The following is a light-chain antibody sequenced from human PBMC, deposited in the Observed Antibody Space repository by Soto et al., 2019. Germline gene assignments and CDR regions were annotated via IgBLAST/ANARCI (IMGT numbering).Light chain of an antibody. CDR1: SSNIGSNY. Sequence: QSVLTQPPSASGTPGQRVTISCSGSSSNIGSNYVYWYQQLPGTAPKLLIYRNNQRPSGVPDRFSGSKSGTSASLAISGLRSEDEADYYCAAWDDRLHGWVFGGGTKLTVL. V-gene: IGLV1-47*01. CDR3: AAWDDRLHGWV. CDR2: RNN. J-gene: IGLJ3*02.